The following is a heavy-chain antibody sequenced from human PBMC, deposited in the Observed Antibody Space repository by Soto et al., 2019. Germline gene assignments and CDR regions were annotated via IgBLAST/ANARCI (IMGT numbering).Heavy chain of an antibody. CDR1: GYSITSYW. D-gene: IGHD6-6*01. Sequence: PGESLKISCKGSGYSITSYWISWVRQMPGKGLEWMGRIDPSDSYTNYSPSFQGHVTISADKSISTAYLQWSSLKASDTAMYYCARQYSSSSAIDYWRQGTLVPVSS. J-gene: IGHJ4*02. V-gene: IGHV5-10-1*01. CDR3: ARQYSSSSAIDY. CDR2: IDPSDSYT.